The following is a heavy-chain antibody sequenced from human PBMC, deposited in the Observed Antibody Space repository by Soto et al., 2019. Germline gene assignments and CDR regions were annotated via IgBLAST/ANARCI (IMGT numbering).Heavy chain of an antibody. CDR3: AKDQSDLHWYFDL. CDR2: ISGSGGST. J-gene: IGHJ2*01. Sequence: EVQLLESGGGLVQPGGSLRLSCAASGFTFSSDAMSWVRQAPGNGLEWVSAISGSGGSTYYADSVKGRFTISRDKSKNTLYLQMNSLRAEDTVVYYCAKDQSDLHWYFDLWGRGTLVTVSS. CDR1: GFTFSSDA. V-gene: IGHV3-23*01.